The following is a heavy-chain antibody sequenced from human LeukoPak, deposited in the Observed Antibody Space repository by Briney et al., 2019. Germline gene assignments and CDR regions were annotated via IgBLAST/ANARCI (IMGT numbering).Heavy chain of an antibody. Sequence: GASVKVSCKASGYTFTGYYMHWVRQAPGQGLEWMGRINPNSGGTNYAQKFQGRGTMTRDTSISTAYMELSRLRSDDTAVYYCSSYDSSGLPTLDAFDIWGQGTMVTVSS. CDR3: SSYDSSGLPTLDAFDI. V-gene: IGHV1-2*06. CDR1: GYTFTGYY. CDR2: INPNSGGT. D-gene: IGHD3-22*01. J-gene: IGHJ3*02.